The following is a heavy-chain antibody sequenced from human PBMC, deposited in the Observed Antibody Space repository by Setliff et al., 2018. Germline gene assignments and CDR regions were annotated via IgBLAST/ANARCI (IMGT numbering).Heavy chain of an antibody. CDR2: IYHRGRK. V-gene: IGHV4-38-2*01. Sequence: SETLSLTCAVSGASINSGHYWGWIRQPPGKGLEWIATIYHRGRKYYNPSLQSRVSVSLDTSKNHFSLRLTSMTAADTAVYYCATPGRDDLDSPFDAFDLWGQGTKVTVS. CDR1: GASINSGHY. CDR3: ATPGRDDLDSPFDAFDL. J-gene: IGHJ3*01. D-gene: IGHD3-3*01.